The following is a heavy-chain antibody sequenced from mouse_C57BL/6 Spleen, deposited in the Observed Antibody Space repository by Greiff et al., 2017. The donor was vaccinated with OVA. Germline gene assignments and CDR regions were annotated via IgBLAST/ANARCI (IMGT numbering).Heavy chain of an antibody. J-gene: IGHJ2*01. V-gene: IGHV1-15*01. CDR2: IDPETGGT. D-gene: IGHD2-2*01. CDR1: GYTFTDYE. CDR3: TRHGFYYFDY. Sequence: VQLVESGAELVRPGASVTLSCKASGYTFTDYEMHWVKQTPVHGLEWIGAIDPETGGTAYNQKFKGKAILTADKSSSTAYMELRSLTSEDSAVYYCTRHGFYYFDYWGQGTTLTVSS.